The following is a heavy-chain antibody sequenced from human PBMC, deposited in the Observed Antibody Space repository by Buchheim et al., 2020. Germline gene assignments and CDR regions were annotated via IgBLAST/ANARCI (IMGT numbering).Heavy chain of an antibody. CDR2: ISYDGSDK. CDR3: AKSWEDGYFDY. Sequence: QVQLVESGGGVVQPGRSLRLSCAASGFTFTSYGMHWVRQAPGKGLEWVAVISYDGSDKYYADSVKGRFAISRENSKNTLYLQMNSLRAEDTAVYYCAKSWEDGYFDYWGQGTL. D-gene: IGHD1-26*01. V-gene: IGHV3-30*18. J-gene: IGHJ4*02. CDR1: GFTFTSYG.